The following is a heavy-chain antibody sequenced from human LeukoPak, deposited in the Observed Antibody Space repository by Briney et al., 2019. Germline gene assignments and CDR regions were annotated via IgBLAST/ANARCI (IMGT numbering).Heavy chain of an antibody. J-gene: IGHJ5*01. CDR1: GLRFSSYW. D-gene: IGHD2-2*02. CDR3: ARASHYTIPFDS. Sequence: GGSLRLSCAAYGLRFSSYWMHWVRQAPGPGLGWVSRNNSDASTTSYADSVKGRFTISRDKAQNTVYMQMKSLRAEDTAVYYCARASHYTIPFDSWGQGTLVTVSS. CDR2: NNSDASTT. V-gene: IGHV3-74*01.